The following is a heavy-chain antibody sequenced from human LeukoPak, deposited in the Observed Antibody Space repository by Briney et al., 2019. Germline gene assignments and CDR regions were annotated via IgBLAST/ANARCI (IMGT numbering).Heavy chain of an antibody. CDR2: IRYDGSNK. CDR1: GFTFSSYG. J-gene: IGHJ4*02. D-gene: IGHD6-13*01. CDR3: AKDDSSSWYMGAFDY. V-gene: IGHV3-30*02. Sequence: HSGGSLRLSCAASGFTFSSYGIHWVRQAPGKGLEWVAFIRYDGSNKYYADSVKGRFTISRDNSKNTLYLQMNSLRAEDTAVYYCAKDDSSSWYMGAFDYWGQGTLVTVSS.